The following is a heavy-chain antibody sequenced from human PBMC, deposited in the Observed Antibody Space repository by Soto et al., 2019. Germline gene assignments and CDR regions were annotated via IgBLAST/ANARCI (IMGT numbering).Heavy chain of an antibody. CDR1: GYTFTNSD. J-gene: IGHJ5*02. D-gene: IGHD2-15*01. V-gene: IGHV1-8*01. Sequence: ASVKVSCKASGYTFTNSDINWVRQAPGQGLEWMGWMNPDSGHAAYAQKFQGRVTLTTSTSTSTVYMEMRSLGSEDTAVYYCARRPHCSGGICYYGLDTWGQGTLVTVS. CDR3: ARRPHCSGGICYYGLDT. CDR2: MNPDSGHA.